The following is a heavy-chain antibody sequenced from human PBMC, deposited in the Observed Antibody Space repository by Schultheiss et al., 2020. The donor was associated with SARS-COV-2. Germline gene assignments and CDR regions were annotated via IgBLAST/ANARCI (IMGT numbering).Heavy chain of an antibody. CDR2: IIPIFGTA. CDR3: ARVPQLNYGDYWRHYYYYYAMDV. Sequence: SVKVSCKASGYTFTSYGISWVRQAPGQGLEWMGGIIPIFGTANYAQKFQGRVTITADESTSTAYMELRSLRSDDTAVYYCARVPQLNYGDYWRHYYYYYAMDVWGQGTTVTVSS. V-gene: IGHV1-69*13. D-gene: IGHD4-17*01. CDR1: GYTFTSYG. J-gene: IGHJ6*02.